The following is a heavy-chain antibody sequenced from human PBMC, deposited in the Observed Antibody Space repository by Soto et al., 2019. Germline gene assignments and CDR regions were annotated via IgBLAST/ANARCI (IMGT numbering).Heavy chain of an antibody. Sequence: QVQLQESGPGLLKPSQTLSLTCTVSGGSISSGGYYWTWIRQHPGKGLEWIGYIYYSGGTYYKPSLKSRVTISEDTSRNQFSLKLNSVTAADTAVYYCARVRGRDDYDSRGMVDYWGQGTLVTVSS. CDR1: GGSISSGGYY. CDR2: IYYSGGT. D-gene: IGHD4-17*01. J-gene: IGHJ4*02. V-gene: IGHV4-31*03. CDR3: ARVRGRDDYDSRGMVDY.